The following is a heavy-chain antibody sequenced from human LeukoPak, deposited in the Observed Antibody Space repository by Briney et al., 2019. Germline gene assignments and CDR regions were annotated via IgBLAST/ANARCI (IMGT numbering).Heavy chain of an antibody. Sequence: ASXFTXXSYAMSWVSQAPGXGLEWGSAISGSGGSTYYADCVKGRFTISRDNSKNTLYLQMNSLRAEDTAVYYCAKGSITIFGVVITTYYYYYGMDVWGQGTTVTVSS. J-gene: IGHJ6*02. CDR1: XFTXXSYA. CDR3: AKGSITIFGVVITTYYYYYGMDV. CDR2: ISGSGGST. V-gene: IGHV3-23*01. D-gene: IGHD3-3*01.